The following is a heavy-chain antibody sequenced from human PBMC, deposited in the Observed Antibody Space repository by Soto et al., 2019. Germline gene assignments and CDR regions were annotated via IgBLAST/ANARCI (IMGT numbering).Heavy chain of an antibody. CDR3: AREGGYCSGGSCFDY. CDR2: INPNSGDT. Sequence: QVQLVQSGAEVKKPGASVKVSCKTSGDTFIGYYMHWVRQAPGQGLEWMGWINPNSGDTKYAQKFQGWVTMTRDTSVSTAYMELSRLKSDDTAVYYCAREGGYCSGGSCFDYCGQGTLVTVSS. J-gene: IGHJ4*02. D-gene: IGHD2-15*01. V-gene: IGHV1-2*04. CDR1: GDTFIGYY.